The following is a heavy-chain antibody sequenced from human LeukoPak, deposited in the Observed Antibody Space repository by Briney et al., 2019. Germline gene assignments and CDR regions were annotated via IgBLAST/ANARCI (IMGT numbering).Heavy chain of an antibody. CDR1: GESMSGFY. J-gene: IGHJ4*02. CDR3: ARDSGQHRGYDWSH. V-gene: IGHV4-59*12. CDR2: MHYTGST. Sequence: SETLSLTCTVSGESMSGFYWNWIRQPPGKGLEWIGYMHYTGSTNYNPSLKSRVTISIDTSKNQFSLKLTSVTAADTAVYYCARDSGQHRGYDWSHWGQGTLVTVSS. D-gene: IGHD5-12*01.